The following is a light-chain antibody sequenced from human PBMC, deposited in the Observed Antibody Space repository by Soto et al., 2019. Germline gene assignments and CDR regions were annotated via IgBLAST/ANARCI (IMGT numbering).Light chain of an antibody. V-gene: IGKV1-39*01. CDR3: QQSYNTLWT. Sequence: IQLTQSPSSLSASVGDRVTITCRASQSISSYLNWYQQKPGKAPKLLIYAASSLQSGVPSRFSGSGSGTDFTLTINSLQPEDFATYYCQQSYNTLWTFGQGTKVDIK. J-gene: IGKJ1*01. CDR2: AAS. CDR1: QSISSY.